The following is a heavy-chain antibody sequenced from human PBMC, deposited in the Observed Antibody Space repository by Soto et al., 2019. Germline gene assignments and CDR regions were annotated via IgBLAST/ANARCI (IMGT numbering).Heavy chain of an antibody. D-gene: IGHD3-3*01. V-gene: IGHV4-30-4*01. J-gene: IGHJ3*02. Sequence: SETLSLTCTVSGGSITSGDYYWSWILQPPVNGLEWIGYIYYSGSTYYNPSLKSRVTISVDTSKNQFSLKLSSVTAAATAVYYCARCMHYDFWSGSPARAFDIWGQGTMVTVSS. CDR3: ARCMHYDFWSGSPARAFDI. CDR2: IYYSGST. CDR1: GGSITSGDYY.